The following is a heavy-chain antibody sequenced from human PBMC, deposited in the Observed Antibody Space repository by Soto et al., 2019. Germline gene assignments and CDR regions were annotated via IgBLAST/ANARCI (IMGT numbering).Heavy chain of an antibody. Sequence: SETLSLTCTVSGGSISSYYWSWIRQPPGKGLECIGYIYYSGSTNYNPSLKSRVTISVDTSKNQFSLKLSSVTAADTAVYYYARGRILHVLGFLEWLEVAFDIWGNGTMVTVSS. CDR3: ARGRILHVLGFLEWLEVAFDI. J-gene: IGHJ3*02. V-gene: IGHV4-59*01. CDR2: IYYSGST. CDR1: GGSISSYY. D-gene: IGHD3-3*01.